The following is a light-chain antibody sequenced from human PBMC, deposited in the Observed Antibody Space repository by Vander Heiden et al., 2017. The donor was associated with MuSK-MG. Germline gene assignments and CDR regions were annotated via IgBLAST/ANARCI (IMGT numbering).Light chain of an antibody. CDR1: QSLVYSDGNTY. Sequence: DVVMTQSPLSLPVTLGQPASISCRSSQSLVYSDGNTYLTWFQQRPGQSPRRLIYKGSSRDSGVPDRFSGSGSGTDFTLKISRVEAEDVGVYYCRQGKQGPRTFGQGTKVEIK. J-gene: IGKJ1*01. CDR3: RQGKQGPRT. CDR2: KGS. V-gene: IGKV2-30*01.